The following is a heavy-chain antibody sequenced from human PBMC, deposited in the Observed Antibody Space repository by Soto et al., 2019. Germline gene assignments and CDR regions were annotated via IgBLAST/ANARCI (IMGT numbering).Heavy chain of an antibody. V-gene: IGHV3-21*01. D-gene: IGHD6-13*01. CDR1: GFTFSSYS. CDR2: ISSSSSYI. J-gene: IGHJ6*02. CDR3: ARASSSWYLSGVYYYYGMDV. Sequence: GGSLRLSCAASGFTFSSYSMNWVRQAPGKGLEWVSSISSSSSYIYYADSVKGRFTISRDNAKNSLYLQMNSLRAEDTAVYYCARASSSWYLSGVYYYYGMDVWGQGTTVTVSS.